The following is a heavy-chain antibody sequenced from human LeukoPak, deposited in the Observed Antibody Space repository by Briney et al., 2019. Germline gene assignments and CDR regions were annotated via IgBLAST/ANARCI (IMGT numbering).Heavy chain of an antibody. CDR3: TRVLGYRWLQFYFDY. V-gene: IGHV3-49*04. J-gene: IGHJ4*02. CDR1: GFTFGDYA. D-gene: IGHD5-24*01. Sequence: GGSLRLSCTASGFTFGDYAMSWVRQAPGKGLEWVGFIRSKAYGGTTEYAASVKGRFTISRDDSKSIAYLQMNSLKTEDTAVYYCTRVLGYRWLQFYFDYWGQGTLVTVSS. CDR2: IRSKAYGGTT.